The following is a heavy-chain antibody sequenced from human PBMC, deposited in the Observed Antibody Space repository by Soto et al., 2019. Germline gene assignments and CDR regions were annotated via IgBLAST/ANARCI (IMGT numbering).Heavy chain of an antibody. CDR1: ALTLSNAW. CDR2: IKNKIDGETT. CDR3: TTDDVDYYGMDV. J-gene: IGHJ6*02. Sequence: PGVSLRLSCAAFALTLSNAWMSRVRQVPRKGLEWVGRIKNKIDGETTDYAAPVKGRFTISRDDSKNTLYLQMNSLKTEDTAVYYCTTDDVDYYGMDVWGQGTTVTAS. V-gene: IGHV3-15*01.